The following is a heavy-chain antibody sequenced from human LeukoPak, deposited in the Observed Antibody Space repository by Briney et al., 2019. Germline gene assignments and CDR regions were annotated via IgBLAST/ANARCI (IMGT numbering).Heavy chain of an antibody. CDR3: ARASKYYYYGMDV. V-gene: IGHV3-13*01. CDR2: IGTAGDT. J-gene: IGHJ6*02. CDR1: GFSFSSYD. Sequence: GGSLRLSCATSGFSFSSYDMHWVRQVAGGGLEWISSIGTAGDTYYPTSVKGRFTISGDNAKESFDLQMNSLTAGDTAVYYCARASKYYYYGMDVWGQGATVTVSS.